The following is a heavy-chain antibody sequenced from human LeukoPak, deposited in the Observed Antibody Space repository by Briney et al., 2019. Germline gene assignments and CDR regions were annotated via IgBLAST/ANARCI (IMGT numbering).Heavy chain of an antibody. CDR3: ARGDVGAFDI. CDR1: GGSISSGSYY. CDR2: IYISGST. J-gene: IGHJ3*02. Sequence: SQTLSLTCTVSGGSISSGSYYWSWIRQPAGKGLEWIGRIYISGSTNYTPPLKSRVPISVDTSKNQFSLKLSSVTAADTAVYYCARGDVGAFDIWGQGTMVTVSS. D-gene: IGHD1-26*01. V-gene: IGHV4-61*02.